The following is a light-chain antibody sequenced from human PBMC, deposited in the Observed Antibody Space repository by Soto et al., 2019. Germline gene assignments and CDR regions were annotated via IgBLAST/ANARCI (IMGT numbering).Light chain of an antibody. CDR3: SSYTTSNTRHMV. CDR1: SSDVGGYNY. Sequence: QSALTQPASVSGSPGQSITISCTGTSSDVGGYNYVSWYQHHPGKAPKLIIYDVSNRPSGVSIRFSGSNSDNTASLTISGLQPEDEADYHCSSYTTSNTRHMVFATGTKLTVL. J-gene: IGLJ1*01. V-gene: IGLV2-14*03. CDR2: DVS.